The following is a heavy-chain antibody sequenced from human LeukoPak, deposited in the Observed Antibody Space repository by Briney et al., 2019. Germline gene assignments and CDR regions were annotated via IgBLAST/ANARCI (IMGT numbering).Heavy chain of an antibody. CDR1: GGSISSGDYY. V-gene: IGHV4-30-4*01. Sequence: SQTLSLTCTVSGGSISSGDYYWSWIRQPPGKGLEWIGYIYYSGSTYYNPSLKSRVTISVDTSKNQFSLKLSSVTAADTAVYYCARDHYYDSSGHNNWFDPWGQGTLVTVSS. D-gene: IGHD3-22*01. CDR3: ARDHYYDSSGHNNWFDP. J-gene: IGHJ5*02. CDR2: IYYSGST.